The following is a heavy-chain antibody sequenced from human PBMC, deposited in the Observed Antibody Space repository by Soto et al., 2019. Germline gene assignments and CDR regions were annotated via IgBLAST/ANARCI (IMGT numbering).Heavy chain of an antibody. D-gene: IGHD3-3*01. J-gene: IGHJ2*01. CDR1: GGSISSGGYY. V-gene: IGHV4-31*03. CDR2: IYYSGST. Sequence: SETLSLTCTVSGGSISSGGYYWSWIRQHPGKGLEWIGYIYYSGSTYYNPSLKSRVTISVDTSKNQFSLKLSSVTAVDTAVYYCARGTSFGPLNFYWYFDLWGRGTLVTVSS. CDR3: ARGTSFGPLNFYWYFDL.